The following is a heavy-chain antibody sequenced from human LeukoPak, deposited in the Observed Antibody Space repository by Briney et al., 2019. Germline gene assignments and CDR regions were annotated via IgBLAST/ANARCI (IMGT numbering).Heavy chain of an antibody. Sequence: SETLSLTCTVSGGSISSHYWSWIRQSPGKGLEWIGYVYNSGSTNYNPSLKSRVTITVDTSRNQFSLKLSSVTAADTAVYYCARVLWTYYFDYWGQGTLVTVSS. D-gene: IGHD3-10*01. CDR2: VYNSGST. J-gene: IGHJ4*02. CDR3: ARVLWTYYFDY. CDR1: GGSISSHY. V-gene: IGHV4-59*11.